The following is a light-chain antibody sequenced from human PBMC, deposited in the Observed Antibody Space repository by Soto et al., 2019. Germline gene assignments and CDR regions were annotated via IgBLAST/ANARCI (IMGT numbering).Light chain of an antibody. J-gene: IGLJ3*02. V-gene: IGLV2-11*01. Sequence: QSALTQPRSVSGSPGQSVTISCTGTSSDVGVYNYVSWYQQHPGKAPKLMIYDVSKRPSGVPDRFSGSKSGNTASLTISGLQAEDEADYYCCSYAGSYTLGVFGGGTK. CDR2: DVS. CDR3: CSYAGSYTLGV. CDR1: SSDVGVYNY.